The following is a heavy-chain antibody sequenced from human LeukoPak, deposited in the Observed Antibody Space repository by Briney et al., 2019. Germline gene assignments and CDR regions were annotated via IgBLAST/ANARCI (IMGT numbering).Heavy chain of an antibody. Sequence: GGSLRLFCAASGFTFNDFAMTWVRQAPGKGLEWVSSIGDAGTYYADSVKGRFTISRDNSKNMLYLQLNSLRAGDTAMYYCAKNLGPFDVRGQGTMVTVSS. D-gene: IGHD3-16*01. V-gene: IGHV3-23*01. CDR1: GFTFNDFA. CDR2: IGDAGT. J-gene: IGHJ3*01. CDR3: AKNLGPFDV.